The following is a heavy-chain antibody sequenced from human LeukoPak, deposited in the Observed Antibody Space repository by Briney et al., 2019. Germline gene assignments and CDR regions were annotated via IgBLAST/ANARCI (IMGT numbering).Heavy chain of an antibody. V-gene: IGHV4-34*01. J-gene: IGHJ5*02. CDR1: GGSISSYY. Sequence: SETLSLTCTVSGGSISSYYWSWIRQPPGKGLEWIGEINHSGSTNYNPSLKSRVAISVDASKNQFSLKLSSVTAADTAGYYCARSPKRYSSSWYSGNWFDPWGQGTLVTVSS. D-gene: IGHD6-13*01. CDR2: INHSGST. CDR3: ARSPKRYSSSWYSGNWFDP.